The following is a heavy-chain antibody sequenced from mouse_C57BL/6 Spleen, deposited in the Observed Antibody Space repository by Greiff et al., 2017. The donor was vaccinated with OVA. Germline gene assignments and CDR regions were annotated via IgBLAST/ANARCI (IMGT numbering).Heavy chain of an antibody. J-gene: IGHJ2*01. D-gene: IGHD1-1*01. CDR2: ILPSLGRT. CDR1: DSSFSHIAA. Sequence: VQLQQSGSELRSPGSSVPLSCKAVDSSFSHIAALLWVRQKPGPAFEWIGGILPSLGRTIYGEKFEDKATLDADTLSDTDYLELNSLTSEDSAIYYCARRDYYGSSFFDYWGQGTTLTVSS. CDR3: ARRDYYGSSFFDY. V-gene: IGHV15-2*01.